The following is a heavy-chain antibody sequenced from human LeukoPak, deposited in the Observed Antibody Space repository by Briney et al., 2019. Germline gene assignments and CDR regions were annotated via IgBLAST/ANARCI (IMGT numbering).Heavy chain of an antibody. J-gene: IGHJ4*02. V-gene: IGHV4-59*01. CDR3: ARIGSSWENYFDY. D-gene: IGHD6-13*01. CDR2: IYYSGST. Sequence: SETLSLTCTVSGGSISSYYWSWIRQPPGKGLEWIGYIYYSGSTNYNPSLKSRVTISVDTSKNQFSLKLSSVTAADTAVYYCARIGSSWENYFDYWGQGTLVTVSS. CDR1: GGSISSYY.